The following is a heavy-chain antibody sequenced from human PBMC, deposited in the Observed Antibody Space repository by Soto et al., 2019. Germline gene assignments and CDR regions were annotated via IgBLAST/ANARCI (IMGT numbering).Heavy chain of an antibody. J-gene: IGHJ3*02. CDR2: ISGGGGDTT. CDR1: GFTFSSYA. V-gene: IGHV3-23*01. Sequence: EVHLLESGGGLVQPGGSPTLSCAASGFTFSSYAMSWVRQAPGKGLEWVSAISGGGGDTTYYADSVKGRLIISKDNSKNTLYLQMSSLRAEDTAVYYCAKELAILGKGAFDMWGQGTMVTVSS. CDR3: AKELAILGKGAFDM. D-gene: IGHD3-3*02.